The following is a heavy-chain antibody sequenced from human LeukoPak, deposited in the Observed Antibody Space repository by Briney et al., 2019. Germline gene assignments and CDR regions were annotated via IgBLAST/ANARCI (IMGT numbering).Heavy chain of an antibody. D-gene: IGHD5-24*01. CDR3: AKERGNGYNYNFDY. Sequence: GGSLRLSCAASGFIFSSYAMSWARQAPGKGLEWVSGISGSGGSTYYTDSVKGRSTISRDKSKNTLYLQMNSLRAEDTAVYYCAKERGNGYNYNFDYWGQGTLVTVSS. V-gene: IGHV3-23*01. J-gene: IGHJ4*02. CDR1: GFIFSSYA. CDR2: ISGSGGST.